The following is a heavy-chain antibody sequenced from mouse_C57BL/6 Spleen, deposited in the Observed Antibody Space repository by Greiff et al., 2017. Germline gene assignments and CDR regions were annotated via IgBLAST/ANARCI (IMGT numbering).Heavy chain of an antibody. CDR3: ARGGPLAMDY. J-gene: IGHJ4*01. Sequence: EVKLVESGGGLVKPGGSLKLSCAASGFTFSDYGMHWVRQAPEKGLEWVAYISSGSSTIYYADTVKGRFTISRDNAKNTLFLQMTSLRSEDTAMYYCARGGPLAMDYWGQGTSVTVSS. CDR1: GFTFSDYG. V-gene: IGHV5-17*01. CDR2: ISSGSSTI.